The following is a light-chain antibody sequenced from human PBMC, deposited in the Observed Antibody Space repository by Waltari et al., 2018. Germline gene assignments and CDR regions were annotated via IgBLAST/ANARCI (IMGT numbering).Light chain of an antibody. CDR3: QELNSYPFV. J-gene: IGKJ3*01. Sequence: DVQLTQSPSFMSASVGDRVTITCRASHGIYTYLAWYQQKPGRAPSLLIYSASTLQGGVPSRFSGSGSGTEFTLTISSRHPEDFATYYCQELNSYPFVFGPGTKVDIK. CDR2: SAS. CDR1: HGIYTY. V-gene: IGKV1-9*01.